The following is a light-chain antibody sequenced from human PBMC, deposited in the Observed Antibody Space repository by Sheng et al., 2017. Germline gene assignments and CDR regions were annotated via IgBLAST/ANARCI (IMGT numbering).Light chain of an antibody. CDR1: TSNVGRNY. V-gene: IGLV1-51*01. Sequence: QSLLTQPPSMSGTPGQRVTISCSGSTSNVGRNYISWYQHLPGTAPKLLIYENNDRPSGISDRFSGSKSGTSATLGITGLQTGDEADYYCGTWDSSLSADVFGTGTKVSVL. CDR2: ENN. CDR3: GTWDSSLSADV. J-gene: IGLJ1*01.